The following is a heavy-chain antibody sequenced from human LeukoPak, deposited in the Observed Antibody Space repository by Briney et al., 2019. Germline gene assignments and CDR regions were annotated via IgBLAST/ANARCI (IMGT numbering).Heavy chain of an antibody. Sequence: ASVKVSCKASGYTFTSYDINWVRQATGQGLEWMGWMNPNSGNTGYAQKFQGRVTMTRDTSISTAYMELSSLRSEDTAVYYCARAVGGDGSGSLWGPGTLVTVSS. CDR1: GYTFTSYD. CDR2: MNPNSGNT. CDR3: ARAVGGDGSGSL. V-gene: IGHV1-8*01. D-gene: IGHD3-10*01. J-gene: IGHJ4*02.